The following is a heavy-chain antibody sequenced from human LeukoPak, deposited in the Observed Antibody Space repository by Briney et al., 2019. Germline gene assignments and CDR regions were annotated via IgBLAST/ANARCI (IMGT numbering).Heavy chain of an antibody. D-gene: IGHD6-13*01. CDR1: GGSISSYY. Sequence: SETLSLTCTVSGGSISSYYWSWIRQPAGKGLEWIGRIYTSGSTNYNPSLKSRVTMSVDTSKNQFSLKLSSVTAADTAVYYCARMMAAAGTAVGYDPWGQGTLDSVSS. V-gene: IGHV4-4*07. CDR2: IYTSGST. CDR3: ARMMAAAGTAVGYDP. J-gene: IGHJ5*02.